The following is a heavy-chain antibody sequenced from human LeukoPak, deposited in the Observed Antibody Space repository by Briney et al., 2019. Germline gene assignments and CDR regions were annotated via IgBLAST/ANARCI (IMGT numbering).Heavy chain of an antibody. CDR3: ARDQLHIVVVVAATNGENYLDY. Sequence: ASVKVSCKAFEYTFTGHYLHWVRQAPGQGLEWMGIINPSGGSTSYAQKFQGRVTMTRDTSTSTVYMELSSLRSEDTAVYYCARDQLHIVVVVAATNGENYLDYWGQGTLVTVSS. CDR1: EYTFTGHY. J-gene: IGHJ4*02. D-gene: IGHD2-15*01. V-gene: IGHV1-46*01. CDR2: INPSGGST.